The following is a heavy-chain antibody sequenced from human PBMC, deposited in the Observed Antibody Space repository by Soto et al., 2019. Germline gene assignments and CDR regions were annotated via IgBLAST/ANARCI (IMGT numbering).Heavy chain of an antibody. CDR1: GFTFSSYD. V-gene: IGHV3-13*05. CDR2: IGTAGDP. D-gene: IGHD3-10*01. CDR3: ARGQAGIDAVDI. J-gene: IGHJ3*02. Sequence: GGSLRLSCAASGFTFSSYDMHWVRQATGKGLEWVSAIGTAGDPYYPGSVKGRFTISRENANNSLYLQMNSLRAGDTAVYYCARGQAGIDAVDIWGQGTMVTVSS.